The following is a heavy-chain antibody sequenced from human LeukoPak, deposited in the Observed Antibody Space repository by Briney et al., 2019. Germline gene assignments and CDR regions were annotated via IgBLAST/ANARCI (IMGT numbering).Heavy chain of an antibody. V-gene: IGHV1-69-2*01. CDR3: ATGGYCSSTSCYGIPALDY. CDR1: GYTFTDYY. Sequence: ASVKISCKVSGYTFTDYYMHWVPQAPGKGLEWMGLVDPEDGETIYAEKFQGRVTITADTSTDTAYMELSSLRSEDTAVYYCATGGYCSSTSCYGIPALDYWGQGTLVTVSS. CDR2: VDPEDGET. D-gene: IGHD2-2*01. J-gene: IGHJ4*02.